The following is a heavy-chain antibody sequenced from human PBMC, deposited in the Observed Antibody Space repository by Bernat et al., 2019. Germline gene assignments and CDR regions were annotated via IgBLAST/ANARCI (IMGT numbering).Heavy chain of an antibody. V-gene: IGHV3-15*01. CDR1: GFTFSNAW. J-gene: IGHJ6*02. Sequence: EVQLVESGGGLVKPGGSLRLSCAASGFTFSNAWMSWVRQAPGKGLEWAGRIKSKTDGGTTDYAAPVKGRFTISRDDSKNTLYLQMNSLKTEDTAVYYCTTGTITIFGVVINHYGMDVWGQGTTVTVSS. D-gene: IGHD3-3*01. CDR2: IKSKTDGGTT. CDR3: TTGTITIFGVVINHYGMDV.